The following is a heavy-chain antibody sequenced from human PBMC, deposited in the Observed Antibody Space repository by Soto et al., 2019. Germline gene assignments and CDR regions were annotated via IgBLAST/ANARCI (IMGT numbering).Heavy chain of an antibody. CDR1: GFSLSTSGVG. D-gene: IGHD2-21*01. CDR2: IYWNDDK. J-gene: IGHJ4*02. CDR3: AHRPLFRHFDY. V-gene: IGHV2-5*01. Sequence: QITLKESGPTLVKPTQTLTLTCTFSGFSLSTSGVGVGWIRQPPGKALEWLALIYWNDDKRYSPSLKSRLTINKDNSKNQVVLTMTNMDPVDTATYYRAHRPLFRHFDYWGQGTLVTVSS.